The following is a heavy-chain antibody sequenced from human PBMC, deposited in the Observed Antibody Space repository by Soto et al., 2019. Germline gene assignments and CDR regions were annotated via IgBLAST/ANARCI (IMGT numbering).Heavy chain of an antibody. CDR2: IYHSGST. J-gene: IGHJ6*02. V-gene: IGHV4-4*02. D-gene: IGHD3-10*01. CDR3: ARGYGSGSYSRYGMDV. CDR1: GGSISSGNW. Sequence: QVQLQESGPGLVKPSGTLSLTCAVSGGSISSGNWWSWVRQSPGKGLEWIGEIYHSGSTNYNPSLRSRVTISLDKSKNQFSLKLSSVTAADTAVYYCARGYGSGSYSRYGMDVWGQGTTVTVSS.